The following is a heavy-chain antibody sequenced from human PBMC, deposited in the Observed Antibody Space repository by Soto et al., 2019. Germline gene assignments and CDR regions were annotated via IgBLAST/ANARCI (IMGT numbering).Heavy chain of an antibody. CDR3: ARASGYDGGDAFDI. V-gene: IGHV4-59*01. CDR2: IYYSWST. CDR1: GGSISSYY. J-gene: IGHJ3*02. Sequence: QVQLQESGPGLVKPSETLSLTCTVSGGSISSYYWSWIRQPPGKGLEWIGYIYYSWSTNYNPSLKSRVTITVNTSKTQCSLKLSSGTAADTAVYYCARASGYDGGDAFDIWGQGTMVTVSS. D-gene: IGHD5-12*01.